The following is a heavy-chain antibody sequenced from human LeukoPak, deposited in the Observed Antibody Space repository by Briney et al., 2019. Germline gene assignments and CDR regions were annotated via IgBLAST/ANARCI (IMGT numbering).Heavy chain of an antibody. CDR2: ISNSGTKT. Sequence: PGGTLRLSCAASGFTFSTYSMNWVRQAPGKGLEWVSFISNSGTKTNYADSVKGRFIISRDNAQNSLYLEMNRLRDDDTAVYYCAREIAGYDSSGYYWGQGTLVTVSS. J-gene: IGHJ4*02. V-gene: IGHV3-48*02. D-gene: IGHD3-22*01. CDR1: GFTFSTYS. CDR3: AREIAGYDSSGYY.